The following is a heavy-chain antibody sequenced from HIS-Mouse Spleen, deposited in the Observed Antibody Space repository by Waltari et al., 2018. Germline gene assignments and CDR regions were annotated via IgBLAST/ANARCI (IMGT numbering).Heavy chain of an antibody. D-gene: IGHD3-22*01. V-gene: IGHV3-30*03. J-gene: IGHJ4*02. CDR3: ARDNYYDSTGFDY. CDR2: ISYDGSNK. Sequence: QVQLVESGGGVVQPGRSLRLSCAASGFTFSSYGMHWVRQAPGKGLEWVAVISYDGSNKYYADSVKGRFTISRDNSKNTLYLQMNSLRSDDTAVYYCARDNYYDSTGFDYWGQGTLVTVSS. CDR1: GFTFSSYG.